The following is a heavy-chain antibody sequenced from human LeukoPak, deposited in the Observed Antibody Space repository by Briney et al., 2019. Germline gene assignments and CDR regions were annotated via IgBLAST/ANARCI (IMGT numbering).Heavy chain of an antibody. CDR3: ARLTTIFGVVINPNYFDY. D-gene: IGHD3-3*01. CDR1: SGSISGYF. CDR2: IYYSGST. V-gene: IGHV4-39*01. J-gene: IGHJ4*02. Sequence: PSETLSLTCTVSSGSISGYFWSWIRQPPGKGLEWIGSIYYSGSTYYNPSLKSRVTISVDTSKNQFSLKLSSVTAADTAVYYCARLTTIFGVVINPNYFDYWGQGTLVTVSS.